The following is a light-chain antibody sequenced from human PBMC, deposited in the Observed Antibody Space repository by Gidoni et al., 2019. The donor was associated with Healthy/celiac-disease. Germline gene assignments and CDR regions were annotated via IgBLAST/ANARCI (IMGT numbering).Light chain of an antibody. J-gene: IGLJ2*01. Sequence: QSVLTQPPSASGTPGQRVTISCSGSSSNIGGNTVNWYQQLPGTAPKLLIYRNNQRPSGVSDRFSGSKSGTSASLAISGLQSEDEADYYCAAWDDSLNGPGVFGGGTKLTVL. V-gene: IGLV1-44*01. CDR3: AAWDDSLNGPGV. CDR2: RNN. CDR1: SSNIGGNT.